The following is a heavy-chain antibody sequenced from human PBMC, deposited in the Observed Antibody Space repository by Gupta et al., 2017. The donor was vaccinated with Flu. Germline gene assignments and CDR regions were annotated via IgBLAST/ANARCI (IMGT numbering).Heavy chain of an antibody. Sequence: EVPLVESGGGLVQPGGSLRLSCAASGFTLTSYEMSWVRQAPGRGLEWVSFISSRAVTYYGDPVRGRFTISRDSANNSLYLQMSGLRDEDTAIYYCATGHWAKWGQGTLVTVSS. CDR2: ISSRAVT. J-gene: IGHJ4*02. D-gene: IGHD3-16*01. CDR3: ATGHWAK. CDR1: GFTLTSYE. V-gene: IGHV3-48*03.